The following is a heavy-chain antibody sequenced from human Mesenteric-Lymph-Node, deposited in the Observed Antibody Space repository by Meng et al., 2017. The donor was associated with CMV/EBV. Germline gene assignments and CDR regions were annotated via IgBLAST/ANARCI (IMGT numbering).Heavy chain of an antibody. CDR2: VYYTGNT. D-gene: IGHD3-22*01. J-gene: IGHJ4*02. Sequence: GSLRLSCTVSGGSISSSNYYWAWIRQPPEKGLEWIGSVYYTGNTYYSPSLKSRVTISVDTSKNQFSLKLNSVTAADTAIYYCNFYDSSGYYSVDYWGQGTLVTVSS. V-gene: IGHV4-39*07. CDR1: GGSISSSNYY. CDR3: NFYDSSGYYSVDY.